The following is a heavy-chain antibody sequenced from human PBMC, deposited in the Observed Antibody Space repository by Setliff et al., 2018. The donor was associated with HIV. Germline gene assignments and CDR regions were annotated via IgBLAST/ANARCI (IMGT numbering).Heavy chain of an antibody. D-gene: IGHD1-1*01. J-gene: IGHJ4*02. Sequence: SETLSLTCTVSLDSISSYFWHWIRQPPGKGLEWIGYISYSGSTKYNPSLKSRLTISLEASQNQFSLRPTSVTAADTAMYYCARALNDGGDSWGQGTLVTVSS. CDR3: ARALNDGGDS. CDR1: LDSISSYF. V-gene: IGHV4-59*01. CDR2: ISYSGST.